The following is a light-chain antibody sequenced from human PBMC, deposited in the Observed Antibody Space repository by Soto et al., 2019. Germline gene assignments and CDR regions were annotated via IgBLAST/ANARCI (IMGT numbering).Light chain of an antibody. CDR1: QSINSW. J-gene: IGKJ1*01. CDR2: KAS. Sequence: DIPMTQSPSTLSASVGDRVTITCRASQSINSWLAWYQQKPGKAPKLLIYKASSLESGVPSRFSGSGSGTEFTLTVSSLQPDDFATYYCQQYNGYPSTFGQGTKVEIK. V-gene: IGKV1-5*03. CDR3: QQYNGYPST.